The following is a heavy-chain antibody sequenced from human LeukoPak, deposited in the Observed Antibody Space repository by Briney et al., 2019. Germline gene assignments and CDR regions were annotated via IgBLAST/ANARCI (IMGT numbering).Heavy chain of an antibody. CDR1: GFTFNNYG. D-gene: IGHD2-15*01. J-gene: IGHJ1*01. CDR2: IRYDGSNK. V-gene: IGHV3-30*02. Sequence: QPGGSLGLSCAASGFTFNNYGMHWVRQAPGKGLEWVAFIRYDGSNKYYADSVKGRFTISRDNSKNTLYLQMNSLRAEDTAVYYCAKGRYCSGGSCWGYFQHWGQGTLVTVSS. CDR3: AKGRYCSGGSCWGYFQH.